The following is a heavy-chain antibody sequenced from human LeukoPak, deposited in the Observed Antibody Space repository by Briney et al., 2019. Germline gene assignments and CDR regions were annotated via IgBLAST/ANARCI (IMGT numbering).Heavy chain of an antibody. V-gene: IGHV2-5*01. CDR1: GFSLSTSGVG. J-gene: IGHJ4*02. CDR3: ARPYVDTAMVTFDY. Sequence: VSGPTLVNPTQTLTLTCTFSGFSLSTSGVGVGWIRQPPGKALEWLALIYWNDDKRYSPSLKSRLTITKDTSKNQVVLTMTNMDPVDTATYYCARPYVDTAMVTFDYWGQGTLVTVSS. D-gene: IGHD5-18*01. CDR2: IYWNDDK.